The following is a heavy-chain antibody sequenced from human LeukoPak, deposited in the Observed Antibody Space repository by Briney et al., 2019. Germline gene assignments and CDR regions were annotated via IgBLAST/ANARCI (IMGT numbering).Heavy chain of an antibody. V-gene: IGHV3-30*18. Sequence: GGSLRLSCAASGFTFSSYGMHWVRQAPGKGLEWVAVISYDGSNKYFADSVKGRFTISRDNSKNTLYLQMNSLRAEDTAVYYCAKGWGIPIFGVVTNWGQGTLVTVSS. CDR3: AKGWGIPIFGVVTN. CDR1: GFTFSSYG. D-gene: IGHD3-3*01. J-gene: IGHJ4*02. CDR2: ISYDGSNK.